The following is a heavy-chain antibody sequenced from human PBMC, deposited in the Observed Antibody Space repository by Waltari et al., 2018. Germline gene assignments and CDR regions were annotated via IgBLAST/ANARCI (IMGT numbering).Heavy chain of an antibody. CDR2: IYTSGST. D-gene: IGHD6-19*01. Sequence: QVQLQESGPGLVKPSETLSLTCTVSGGSISSYYWSWIRQPAGKGLEWIGRIYTSGSTNSNPSLKSRVTMSVDTSKNKFSLKVSSVTAADTAVYYCARELMTSSGWYRGDYFDYWGQGTLVTVSS. CDR1: GGSISSYY. CDR3: ARELMTSSGWYRGDYFDY. J-gene: IGHJ4*02. V-gene: IGHV4-4*07.